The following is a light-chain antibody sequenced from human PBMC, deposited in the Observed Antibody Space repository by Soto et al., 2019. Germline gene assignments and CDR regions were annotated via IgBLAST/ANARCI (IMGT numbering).Light chain of an antibody. CDR2: GAS. CDR3: QHYNYWPYT. J-gene: IGKJ2*01. V-gene: IGKV3-20*01. Sequence: EIVLMQSPGTLSLSPGERATLSCRASQSVSSSYLAWYQQKPGQAPRLLIYGASSRATGIPDRFSGSGSGTDFTLTISRLEPEDFAVYYCQHYNYWPYTFGQGTKV. CDR1: QSVSSSY.